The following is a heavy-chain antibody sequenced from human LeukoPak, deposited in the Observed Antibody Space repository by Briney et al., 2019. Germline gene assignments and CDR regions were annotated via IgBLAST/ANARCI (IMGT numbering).Heavy chain of an antibody. CDR3: ARVSCSSTSCYTRGYFQH. Sequence: ASVTVSCKASGYTFTSYGISWVRQAPGQGLEWMGWISAYNGNTNYAQKLQGRVTMTTDTSTSTAYMELRSLRSDDTAVYYCARVSCSSTSCYTRGYFQHWGQGTLVTVSS. V-gene: IGHV1-18*01. CDR1: GYTFTSYG. J-gene: IGHJ1*01. CDR2: ISAYNGNT. D-gene: IGHD2-2*02.